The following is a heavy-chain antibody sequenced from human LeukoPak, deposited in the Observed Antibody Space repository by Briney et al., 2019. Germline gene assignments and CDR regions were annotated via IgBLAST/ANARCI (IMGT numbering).Heavy chain of an antibody. J-gene: IGHJ4*02. D-gene: IGHD1-26*01. CDR2: ISSSSNYI. Sequence: PGGSLRLSCAASGFTFTSYTIHWVRQAPGKGLEWVSSISSSSNYIYYADSVKGRFTISRDNADNSVYLQMNSLRVEDTAVYYCARDVVGALDYWGQGTLVTVSS. CDR3: ARDVVGALDY. CDR1: GFTFTSYT. V-gene: IGHV3-21*01.